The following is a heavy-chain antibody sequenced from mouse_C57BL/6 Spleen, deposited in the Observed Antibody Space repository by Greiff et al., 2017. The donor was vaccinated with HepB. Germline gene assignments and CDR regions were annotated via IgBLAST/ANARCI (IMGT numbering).Heavy chain of an antibody. V-gene: IGHV2-2*01. D-gene: IGHD4-1*01. CDR2: IWSGGST. J-gene: IGHJ3*01. CDR3: ARGDFLGAY. CDR1: GFSLTSYG. Sequence: VQLQQSGPGLVQPSQSLSITCTVSGFSLTSYGVHWVRQSPGKGLEWLGVIWSGGSTDYNAAFISRLSISKDNSKSQVFFKMNSLQADDTAIYYCARGDFLGAYWGQGTLVTVSA.